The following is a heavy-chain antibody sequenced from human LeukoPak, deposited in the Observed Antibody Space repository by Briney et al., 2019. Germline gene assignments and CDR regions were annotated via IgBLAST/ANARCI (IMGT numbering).Heavy chain of an antibody. J-gene: IGHJ5*02. CDR1: GFTFSSYE. V-gene: IGHV3-48*03. CDR3: ARSIAARFRWFDP. Sequence: GGSLRLSCAASGFTFSSYEMNWVRQAPGKGLEWVSYISSSGSTIYYADSVKGRFTISRDNAKNSLYLQMNSLRAEDTAVYYCARSIAARFRWFDPWGQGTLVTVSS. D-gene: IGHD6-6*01. CDR2: ISSSGSTI.